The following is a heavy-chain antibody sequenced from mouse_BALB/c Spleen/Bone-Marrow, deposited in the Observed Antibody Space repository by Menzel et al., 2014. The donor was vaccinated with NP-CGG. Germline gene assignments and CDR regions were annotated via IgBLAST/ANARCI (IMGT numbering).Heavy chain of an antibody. J-gene: IGHJ2*01. CDR2: IDPANGNT. Sequence: VQLQQPGAELVKPGASVKLSCTASGFNIKDTYMHWVKQRPEQGLEWIGRIDPANGNTKYDPKLQGKATITADTSSNTAYLQLSSLTSEDTAVYYCAYGSSYDYFDYWGQGTTLTVSS. D-gene: IGHD1-1*01. CDR1: GFNIKDTY. V-gene: IGHV14-3*02. CDR3: AYGSSYDYFDY.